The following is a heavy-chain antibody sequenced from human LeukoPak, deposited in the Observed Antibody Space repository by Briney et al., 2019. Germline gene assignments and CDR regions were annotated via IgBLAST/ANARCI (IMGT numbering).Heavy chain of an antibody. J-gene: IGHJ5*02. Sequence: PSETLSLTCAVYGGSFSGYYWSWIRQPPGKGLEWIGEINHSVSTNYNPSLKSRVTISVDTSKNQFSLKLSSVTAADTAVYYCARGGYIVVVPAAITLYNWFDPWGQGTLVTVSS. CDR2: INHSVST. CDR3: ARGGYIVVVPAAITLYNWFDP. D-gene: IGHD2-2*02. CDR1: GGSFSGYY. V-gene: IGHV4-34*01.